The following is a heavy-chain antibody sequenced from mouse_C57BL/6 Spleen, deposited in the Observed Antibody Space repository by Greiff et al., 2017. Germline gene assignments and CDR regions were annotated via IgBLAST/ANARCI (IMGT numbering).Heavy chain of an antibody. CDR1: GYSITSGYY. Sequence: EVKVEESGPGLVKPSQSLSLTCSVTGYSITSGYYWNWIRQFPGNKLEWMGYISYDGSNNYNPSLKNRISITRDTSKNQFFLKLNSVTTEDTATYYCARGDYGWYFDVWGTGTTVTVSS. J-gene: IGHJ1*03. D-gene: IGHD1-1*01. CDR3: ARGDYGWYFDV. CDR2: ISYDGSN. V-gene: IGHV3-6*01.